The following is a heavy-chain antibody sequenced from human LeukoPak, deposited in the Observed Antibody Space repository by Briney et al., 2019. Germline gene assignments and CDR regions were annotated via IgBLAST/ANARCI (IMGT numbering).Heavy chain of an antibody. CDR2: ISGSGGST. D-gene: IGHD2-2*01. Sequence: GGSLRLSCAASGFTFSSYAMSWVRQAPGKGLEWVSTISGSGGSTYYADSVKGRFTISRDNSKNTLYLQMNSLRAEDTAVYYCAKDEDIVVVPAARIPTDYWGQGTLVTVSS. CDR3: AKDEDIVVVPAARIPTDY. CDR1: GFTFSSYA. J-gene: IGHJ4*02. V-gene: IGHV3-23*01.